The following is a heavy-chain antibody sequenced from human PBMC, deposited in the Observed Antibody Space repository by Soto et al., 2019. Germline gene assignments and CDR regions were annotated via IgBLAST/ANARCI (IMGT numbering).Heavy chain of an antibody. Sequence: SPTLSLTCAVYGGSFSGYYWSWIRQPPGKGLEWIGEINHSGSTNYNPSLKSRVTISVDTSKNQFSLKLSSVTAADTAVYYCARGFKGPGTTVTTSIDYWGQGTLVTVSS. CDR2: INHSGST. V-gene: IGHV4-34*01. J-gene: IGHJ4*02. CDR1: GGSFSGYY. D-gene: IGHD4-17*01. CDR3: ARGFKGPGTTVTTSIDY.